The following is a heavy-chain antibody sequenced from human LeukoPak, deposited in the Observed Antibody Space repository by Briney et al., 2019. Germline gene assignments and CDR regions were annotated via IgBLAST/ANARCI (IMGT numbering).Heavy chain of an antibody. CDR2: FDPEDGET. CDR3: ATLLGVALLDY. J-gene: IGHJ4*02. Sequence: GASVKVSCKASGYSFSGSYIHWVRQAPGKGLEWMGGFDPEDGETIYAQKFQGRVTMTEDTSTDTAYMELSSLRSEDTAVYYCATLLGVALLDYWGQGTLVTVSS. D-gene: IGHD3-3*01. V-gene: IGHV1-24*01. CDR1: GYSFSGSY.